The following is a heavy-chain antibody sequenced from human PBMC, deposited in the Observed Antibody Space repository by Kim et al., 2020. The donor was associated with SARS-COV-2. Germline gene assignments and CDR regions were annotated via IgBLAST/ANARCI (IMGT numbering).Heavy chain of an antibody. CDR3: ATDRPWIGSTGTTFFDY. J-gene: IGHJ4*02. V-gene: IGHV1-24*01. Sequence: CQGRVTMTEDTSTDTAYMELSSLRSEDTAVYYCATDRPWIGSTGTTFFDYWGQGTLVTVSS. D-gene: IGHD1-1*01.